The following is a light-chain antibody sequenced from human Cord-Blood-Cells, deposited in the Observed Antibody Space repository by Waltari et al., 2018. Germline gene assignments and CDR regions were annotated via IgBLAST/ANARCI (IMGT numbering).Light chain of an antibody. V-gene: IGLV2-14*01. CDR2: EVS. J-gene: IGLJ2*01. Sequence: QSALTQPASVSGSPGQPITISCTGTSSDVCGYNYGSWYQQHPGKAPKLMIYEVSNRPSGVSNRFSGSKSGNTASLTISGLQAEDEADYYCSSYTSSSTLVFGGGTKLTVL. CDR3: SSYTSSSTLV. CDR1: SSDVCGYNY.